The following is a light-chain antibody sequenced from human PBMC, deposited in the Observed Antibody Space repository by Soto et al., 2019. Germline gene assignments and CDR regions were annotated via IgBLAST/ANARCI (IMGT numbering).Light chain of an antibody. CDR2: EVS. V-gene: IGLV2-14*01. CDR1: SSDVGGYNY. CDR3: SSYTSSSTLYV. J-gene: IGLJ1*01. Sequence: QSALTQPASVSGSPGQSITISCTGNSSDVGGYNYVSWYQQHPGKAPKLMIYEVSNRPSWVSNRFSGSKSGNTASLTISGLQAEDEADYYCSSYTSSSTLYVFGTGTKVTVL.